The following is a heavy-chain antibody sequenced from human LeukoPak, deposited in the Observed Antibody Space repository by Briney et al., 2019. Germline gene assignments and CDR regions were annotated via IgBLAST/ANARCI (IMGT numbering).Heavy chain of an antibody. CDR2: ISSSSSYI. J-gene: IGHJ4*02. D-gene: IGHD3-22*01. CDR1: GFTFSNYW. Sequence: GGSLTLSCAASGFTFSNYWMSWVRRAPGKGLEWVSSISSSSSYIYYADSVKGRFTISRDNAKNSLYLQMNSLRAEDTAVYYCAREFGYYDSSGPFDYWGQGTLVTVSS. V-gene: IGHV3-21*01. CDR3: AREFGYYDSSGPFDY.